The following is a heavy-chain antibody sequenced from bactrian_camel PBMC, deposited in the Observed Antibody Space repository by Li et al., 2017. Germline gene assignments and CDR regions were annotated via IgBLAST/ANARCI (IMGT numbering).Heavy chain of an antibody. Sequence: VQLVESGGGSVHAGGSLTLSCAASGLTYRGNCMAWFRQAPGEEREGVAGIGSDGRTLYADSVKDRFTISKRGPRLYLEMNSLKPEDTAMYYCAVAPRELWGGCLSYPHWGQGTQVTVS. CDR3: AVAPRELWGGCLSYPH. CDR1: GLTYRGNC. CDR2: IGSDGRT. V-gene: IGHV3S55*01. J-gene: IGHJ4*01. D-gene: IGHD5*01.